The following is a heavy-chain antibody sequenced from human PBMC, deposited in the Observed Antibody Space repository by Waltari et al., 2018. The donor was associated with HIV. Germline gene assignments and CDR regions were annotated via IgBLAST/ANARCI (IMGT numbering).Heavy chain of an antibody. CDR3: ARDTPDAYYYDTSGYWS. Sequence: QVQLGQSGAEVKKPGAPVKVSCKASGYTFTAYYLPWVRQAPGQGLEWMGWINPNSGGTNYAQKFQGRVTMTRDTSISTAYMELSRLRSDDTAVYYCARDTPDAYYYDTSGYWSWGQGTLVTVSS. CDR2: INPNSGGT. D-gene: IGHD3-22*01. V-gene: IGHV1-2*02. CDR1: GYTFTAYY. J-gene: IGHJ5*02.